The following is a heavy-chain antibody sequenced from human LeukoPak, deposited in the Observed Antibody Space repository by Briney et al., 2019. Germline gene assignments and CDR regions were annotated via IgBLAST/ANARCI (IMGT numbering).Heavy chain of an antibody. Sequence: GESLKISCKGSGYSFTSYRISWVRQMRGKGLEWMGWIDASDSYTNYSPSFQGHVTISADKSISTAYLQWSSLKASDTAMYYCARHVLYSYGPQWWFDPWGQGTLVTVSS. CDR2: IDASDSYT. J-gene: IGHJ5*02. CDR3: ARHVLYSYGPQWWFDP. D-gene: IGHD5-18*01. V-gene: IGHV5-10-1*01. CDR1: GYSFTSYR.